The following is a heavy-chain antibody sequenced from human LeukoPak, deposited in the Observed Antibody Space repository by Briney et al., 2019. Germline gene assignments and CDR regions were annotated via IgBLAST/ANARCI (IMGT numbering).Heavy chain of an antibody. Sequence: KSSQTLSLTCAVSGGSISSGGYSWSWIRQPPGKGLEWIGYIYHSGSTYYNPSLKSRVTISVDRSKNQFSLKLSSVTAADTAVYYCARRSPGTRPTVTNALDPWGQGTLVTVSS. CDR2: IYHSGST. D-gene: IGHD4-17*01. V-gene: IGHV4-30-2*01. CDR1: GGSISSGGYS. J-gene: IGHJ5*02. CDR3: ARRSPGTRPTVTNALDP.